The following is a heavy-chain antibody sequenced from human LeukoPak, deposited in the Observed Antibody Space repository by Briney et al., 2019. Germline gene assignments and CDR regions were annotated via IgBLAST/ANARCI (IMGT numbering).Heavy chain of an antibody. CDR3: GTSRGVTAHDAFDI. V-gene: IGHV3-30*03. J-gene: IGHJ3*02. CDR1: GFTFSSYG. CDR2: ISYDGSNK. Sequence: GGSLRLSCAASGFTFSSYGMHWVRQAPGKGLEWVAVISYDGSNKYYADSVKGRFTISRDNSKNTLYLQMNSLRAEDTAVYYCGTSRGVTAHDAFDIWGQGTMVTVSS. D-gene: IGHD2-21*02.